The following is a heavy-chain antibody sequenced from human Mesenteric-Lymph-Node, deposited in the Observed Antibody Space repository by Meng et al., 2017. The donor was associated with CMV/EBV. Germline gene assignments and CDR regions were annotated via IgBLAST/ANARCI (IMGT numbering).Heavy chain of an antibody. V-gene: IGHV3-48*03. Sequence: GESLKISCAASGFTFSSYEMNWVRQAPGKGLEWVSYINSGGTSTYYADSVKGRFAISRDNGKNSLYLQMSSLRAEDTAVYYCARDPYRYDFWSGYYGEGGFDIWGQGTVVTVSS. CDR2: INSGGTST. CDR3: ARDPYRYDFWSGYYGEGGFDI. CDR1: GFTFSSYE. D-gene: IGHD3-3*01. J-gene: IGHJ3*02.